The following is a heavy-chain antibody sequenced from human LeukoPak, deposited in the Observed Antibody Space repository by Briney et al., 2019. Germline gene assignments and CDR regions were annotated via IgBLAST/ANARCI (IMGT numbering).Heavy chain of an antibody. V-gene: IGHV3-21*04. CDR1: GFTFSSYS. CDR2: ISSSSSYI. J-gene: IGHJ4*02. CDR3: ARDSSSWLFDY. D-gene: IGHD6-13*01. Sequence: GGSLRLSCAASGFTFSSYSMNWVRQAPGKGLEWVSSISSSSSYISYADSVKGRFTISRDNAKNSLYLQMNSLRAEDTAVYYCARDSSSWLFDYWGQGTLVTVSS.